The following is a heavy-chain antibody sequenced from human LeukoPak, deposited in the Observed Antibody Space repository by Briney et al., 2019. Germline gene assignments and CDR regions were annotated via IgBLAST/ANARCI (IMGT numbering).Heavy chain of an antibody. CDR1: GGSISSYY. Sequence: SETLSLTCTVSGGSISSYYWSWIRQPAGKGLEWIGRIHTSGSTNYNPSLKSRVTMSVDTSKNQFSLKRSSVTAADTAVYYCARDTQYDFWSGYPLAYWYFDLWGRGTLVTVSS. J-gene: IGHJ2*01. V-gene: IGHV4-4*07. D-gene: IGHD3-3*01. CDR3: ARDTQYDFWSGYPLAYWYFDL. CDR2: IHTSGST.